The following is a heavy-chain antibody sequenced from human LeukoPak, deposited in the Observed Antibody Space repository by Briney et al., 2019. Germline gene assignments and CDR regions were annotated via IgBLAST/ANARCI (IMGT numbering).Heavy chain of an antibody. CDR2: ISAYSGNI. CDR3: ARDFWQRPGSGSHLDY. CDR1: GYTFTNYG. Sequence: ASVKVSCKASGYTFTNYGINWVGQAPGHGLEWMGWISAYSGNIYYAQDFQGRVTMTTATSTTTAYMELSSLTSDDTAVYYCARDFWQRPGSGSHLDYWGQGTLVTVSS. J-gene: IGHJ4*02. D-gene: IGHD3-10*01. V-gene: IGHV1-18*01.